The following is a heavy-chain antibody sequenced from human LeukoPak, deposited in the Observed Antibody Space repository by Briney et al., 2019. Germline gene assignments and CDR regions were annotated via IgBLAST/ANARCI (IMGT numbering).Heavy chain of an antibody. J-gene: IGHJ4*02. CDR1: GFIFSSYG. V-gene: IGHV3-30*02. Sequence: PGGSLRLSCAVSGFIFSSYGMHWVRQAPGKGLEWVAFIRYDGSNKYYADSVKGRFTISRDNSKNTLYLQMNSLRAEDTAVYYCAKDNYDYVWGSYQLNCWGQGTLVTVSS. CDR2: IRYDGSNK. CDR3: AKDNYDYVWGSYQLNC. D-gene: IGHD3-16*02.